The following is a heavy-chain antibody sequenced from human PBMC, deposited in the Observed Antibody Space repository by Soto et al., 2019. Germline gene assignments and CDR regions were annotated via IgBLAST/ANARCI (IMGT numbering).Heavy chain of an antibody. CDR1: GGSISSGGYY. Sequence: QVQLQESGPGLVKPSQTLSLTCTVSGGSISSGGYYWSWIRQHPGKGLEWIGYIYYSGSTYYNPCLKRRVTISVDTSKNQFSLKLSSVTAADTAVYYCAREAAGILNWFDPWGQGTLVTVSS. D-gene: IGHD6-25*01. CDR2: IYYSGST. CDR3: AREAAGILNWFDP. J-gene: IGHJ5*02. V-gene: IGHV4-31*03.